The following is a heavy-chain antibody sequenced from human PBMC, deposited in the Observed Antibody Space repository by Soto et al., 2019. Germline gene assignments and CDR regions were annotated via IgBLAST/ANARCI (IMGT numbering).Heavy chain of an antibody. J-gene: IGHJ6*02. V-gene: IGHV4-30-4*01. CDR3: ARAELRFLESHVDYYYYGMDV. D-gene: IGHD3-3*01. Sequence: SETLSLTCTVSGGSLSSGDYYWSWIRQPPGKGLEWIGYIYYSGSTYYNPSLKSRVTISVDTSKNQFSLKLSSVTAADTAVYYCARAELRFLESHVDYYYYGMDVWGQGTTVTVSS. CDR2: IYYSGST. CDR1: GGSLSSGDYY.